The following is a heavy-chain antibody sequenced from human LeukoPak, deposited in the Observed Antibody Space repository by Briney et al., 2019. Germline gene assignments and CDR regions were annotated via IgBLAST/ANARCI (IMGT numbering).Heavy chain of an antibody. V-gene: IGHV3-30*02. CDR2: IRYDGSNK. CDR3: AKVRDTAMAMDY. Sequence: PGGSLRLSXAASGFTFSSYGMHWVRQAPGKGLEWVAFIRYDGSNKYYADSVKGRFTISRDNSKNRLYLQMNSLRAEDTAVYYCAKVRDTAMAMDYWGQGTLVTVSS. CDR1: GFTFSSYG. J-gene: IGHJ4*02. D-gene: IGHD5-18*01.